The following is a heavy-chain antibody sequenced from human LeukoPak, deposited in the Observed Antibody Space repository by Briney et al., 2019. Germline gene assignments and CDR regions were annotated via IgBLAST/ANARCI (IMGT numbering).Heavy chain of an antibody. Sequence: ASVKVSCKASGYTFTGYYMHWVRQAPGQGLEWMGWISAYNGNTNYAQKLQGRVTMTTDTSTSTAYMELRSLRSDDTAVYYCARGYYYDSSGYYVGGDYWGQGTLVTVSS. J-gene: IGHJ4*02. CDR1: GYTFTGYY. CDR2: ISAYNGNT. V-gene: IGHV1-18*04. D-gene: IGHD3-22*01. CDR3: ARGYYYDSSGYYVGGDY.